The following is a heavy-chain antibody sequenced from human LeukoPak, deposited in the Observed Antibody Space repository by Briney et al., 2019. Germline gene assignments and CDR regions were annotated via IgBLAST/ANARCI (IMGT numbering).Heavy chain of an antibody. CDR2: ISGSGGST. J-gene: IGHJ4*02. Sequence: GGSLRLSCAASGFTFSNAYMNWVRQAPGKGLEWVSAISGSGGSTYYADSVKGRFTISRDNSKNTLYLQMNSLRAEDTAVYYCAKGAYDSSGYYYESVRYFDYWGQGTLVTVSS. D-gene: IGHD3-22*01. V-gene: IGHV3-23*01. CDR3: AKGAYDSSGYYYESVRYFDY. CDR1: GFTFSNAY.